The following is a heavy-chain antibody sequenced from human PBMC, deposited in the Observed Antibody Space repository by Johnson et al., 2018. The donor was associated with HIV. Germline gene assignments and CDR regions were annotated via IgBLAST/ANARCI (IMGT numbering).Heavy chain of an antibody. J-gene: IGHJ3*02. D-gene: IGHD4-17*01. CDR1: GFTFSDYY. Sequence: VQLVESGGGLVKPGGSLRLSCAASGFTFSDYYMSWIRQAPGKGLEWVSLIHSGGTTFYADSVRGRFTISRDSSKNTLYLQMKSLRVEDTAVYYCARSPETGDRLWRAFDIWGQGTMVTVS. V-gene: IGHV3-66*01. CDR3: ARSPETGDRLWRAFDI. CDR2: IHSGGTT.